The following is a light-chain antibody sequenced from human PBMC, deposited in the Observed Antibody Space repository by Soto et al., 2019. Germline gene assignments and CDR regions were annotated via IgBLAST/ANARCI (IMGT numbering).Light chain of an antibody. J-gene: IGKJ1*01. CDR2: KAS. V-gene: IGKV1-5*03. CDR3: QHYNSYSEA. Sequence: DIQMTQAPSTLSGSVGDRVTITCRASQTISSWLAWYQQKPGKAPKLLIYKASILKSGVPLRFSGRGSGTEFTLTNSSLQPDDFATYYCQHYNSYSEAFGQGTKVELE. CDR1: QTISSW.